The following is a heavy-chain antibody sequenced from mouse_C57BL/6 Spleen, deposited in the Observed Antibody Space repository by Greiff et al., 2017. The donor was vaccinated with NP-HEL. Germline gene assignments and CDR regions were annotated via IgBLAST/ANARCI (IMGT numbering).Heavy chain of an antibody. CDR2: IYPGSGNT. Sequence: QVQLKQSGAELVRPGASVKLSCKASGYTFTDYYINWVKQRPGQGLEWIARIYPGSGNTYYNEKFKGKATLTAEKSSSTAYMQLSSLTSEDSAVYFCARADDGDYAWYFDVWGTGATVTVSS. CDR3: ARADDGDYAWYFDV. J-gene: IGHJ1*03. D-gene: IGHD2-3*01. CDR1: GYTFTDYY. V-gene: IGHV1-76*01.